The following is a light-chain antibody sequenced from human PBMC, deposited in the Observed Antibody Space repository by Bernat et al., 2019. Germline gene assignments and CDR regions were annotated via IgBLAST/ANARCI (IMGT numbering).Light chain of an antibody. Sequence: EMVMTQSPATLSVSPGERATLSCRASQSVKDNLAWYQQKPGQSPRLLIYGASTRATNVSDRFSGSGSGTEFTLTISSLQSDDFAVYFCQQYNDWPPWTFGQGTKVEIK. J-gene: IGKJ1*01. V-gene: IGKV3-15*01. CDR3: QQYNDWPPWT. CDR1: QSVKDN. CDR2: GAS.